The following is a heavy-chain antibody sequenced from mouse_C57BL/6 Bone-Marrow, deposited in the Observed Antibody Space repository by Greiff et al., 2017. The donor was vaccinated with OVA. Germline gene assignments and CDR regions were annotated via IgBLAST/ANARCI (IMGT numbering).Heavy chain of an antibody. Sequence: QVHVKQSGAELVRPGSSVKLSCKASGYTFTSYWMDWVKQRPGQGLEWIGNIYPSDSETHYNQKFKDKATLTVDKSSSTAYMQLSSLTSEDSAVYYCARRGYGSSYPFAYWGQGTLVTVSA. D-gene: IGHD1-1*01. CDR3: ARRGYGSSYPFAY. J-gene: IGHJ3*01. CDR2: IYPSDSET. V-gene: IGHV1-61*01. CDR1: GYTFTSYW.